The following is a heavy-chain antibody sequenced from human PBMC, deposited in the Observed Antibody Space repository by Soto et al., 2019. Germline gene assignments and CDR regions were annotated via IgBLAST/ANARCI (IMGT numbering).Heavy chain of an antibody. CDR1: GFTFSDYY. V-gene: IGHV3-11*04. CDR2: ISSSGSTI. Sequence: GGSLRLSCAASGFTFSDYYMSWIRQAPGKGLGWVSYISSSGSTIYYADSVKGRFTISRDNDKNSLYLHMNSLRAEDTAVYYCARDPGQYYYDSSGYYDYWGQGTLVTVSS. CDR3: ARDPGQYYYDSSGYYDY. J-gene: IGHJ4*02. D-gene: IGHD3-22*01.